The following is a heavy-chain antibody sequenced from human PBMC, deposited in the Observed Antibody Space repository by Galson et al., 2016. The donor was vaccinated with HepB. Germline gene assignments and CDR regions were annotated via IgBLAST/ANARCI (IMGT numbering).Heavy chain of an antibody. CDR3: AKSVYVDRADTQRRIAGWGWGMDV. J-gene: IGHJ6*02. Sequence: SLRLSCAASGFTFSAYAMTWVRQAPGKGLEWVSTVSGSALSTYYADSVRGRFTISRDNSRDTLSLQMNSLRAEDTAMYYCAKSVYVDRADTQRRIAGWGWGMDVWGRGTTVTVSS. CDR2: VSGSALST. D-gene: IGHD3-16*01. CDR1: GFTFSAYA. V-gene: IGHV3-23*01.